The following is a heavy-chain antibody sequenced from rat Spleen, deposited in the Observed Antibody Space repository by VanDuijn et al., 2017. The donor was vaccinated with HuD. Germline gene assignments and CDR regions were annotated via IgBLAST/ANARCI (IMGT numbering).Heavy chain of an antibody. J-gene: IGHJ3*01. D-gene: IGHD3-1*01. CDR1: GFSLSNYG. V-gene: IGHV2-13*01. Sequence: QVQLKESGPGLVQPSQTLSLTCTVSGFSLSNYGVIWVRQPPGKGLEWMGVIWGNGSPNYNSALKSRLSISRDTSKSQVYLKMNSLQTEDTAIYYCTRSLPLANVDYWGRGALVTVSS. CDR3: TRSLPLANVDY. CDR2: IWGNGSP.